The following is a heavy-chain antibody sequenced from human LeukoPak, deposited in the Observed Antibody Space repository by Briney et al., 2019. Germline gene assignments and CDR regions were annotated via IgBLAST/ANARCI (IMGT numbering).Heavy chain of an antibody. D-gene: IGHD2-21*02. CDR3: ASQHDFLPHHYYYYGMDV. CDR2: INTDGSST. CDR1: GFTFSSYW. J-gene: IGHJ6*02. V-gene: IGHV3-74*01. Sequence: GGSLRLSCAASGFTFSSYWMHWVRQAPGKGLVWVSRINTDGSSTSYADSVKGRFTISRDNSKNTLYLQMNSLRAEDTAVYYCASQHDFLPHHYYYYGMDVWGQGTTVTVSS.